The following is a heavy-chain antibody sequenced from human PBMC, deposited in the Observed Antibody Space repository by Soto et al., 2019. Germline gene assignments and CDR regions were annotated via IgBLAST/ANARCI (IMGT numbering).Heavy chain of an antibody. V-gene: IGHV3-48*02. J-gene: IGHJ4*02. CDR2: ISSSSDTI. CDR1: GFTFSRYS. Sequence: EVQLVESGGGLVQPGGSLRLSCAASGFTFSRYSMNWVRQAPGKGLEWLSYISSSSDTIYLADSVRGRFTISRDSAKNSLYLKMNSLRDEDTAVYYCERGRPADYWGQGTLVTVSS. D-gene: IGHD6-6*01. CDR3: ERGRPADY.